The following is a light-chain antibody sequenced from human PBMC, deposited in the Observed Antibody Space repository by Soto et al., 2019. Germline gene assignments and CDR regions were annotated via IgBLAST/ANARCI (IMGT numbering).Light chain of an antibody. CDR2: AVS. V-gene: IGLV2-14*01. Sequence: QSALTQPASVSGSPGQSITISCTGTSSDVGGYNYVSWYQHHPGKAPKLMIYAVSNRPSGVSYRFSGSKSGNTASLTISGLQAEDEADYYCNSYTGSGIVFGTGTKLTVL. J-gene: IGLJ1*01. CDR1: SSDVGGYNY. CDR3: NSYTGSGIV.